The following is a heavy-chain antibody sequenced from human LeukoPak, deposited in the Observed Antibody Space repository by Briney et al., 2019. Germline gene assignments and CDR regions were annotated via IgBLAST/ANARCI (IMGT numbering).Heavy chain of an antibody. J-gene: IGHJ4*02. D-gene: IGHD3-16*01. CDR3: ARARRRSKFGPMFGY. CDR2: IGHNGST. CDR1: GGSFTGYF. V-gene: IGHV4-34*01. Sequence: SETLSLTCAMSGGSFTGYFWSWIRQSPGKGLEWIGEIGHNGSTNYNPSLKNRVIMSIDTSKNQFSLNLTSMTAADTAMYYCARARRRSKFGPMFGYLGQGT.